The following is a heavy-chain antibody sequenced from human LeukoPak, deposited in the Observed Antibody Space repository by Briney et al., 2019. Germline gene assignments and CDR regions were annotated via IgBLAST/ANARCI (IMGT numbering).Heavy chain of an antibody. D-gene: IGHD3-22*01. CDR2: INPNSGGT. CDR1: GYTFTGYY. J-gene: IGHJ4*02. V-gene: IGHV1-2*02. CDR3: ASLYDSSDHFDY. Sequence: ASVKVSCKASGYTFTGYYMHWVRQAPGQGLEWMGWINPNSGGTNYAQKFQGRVTMTRDTSISTAYMELSRLRSDDTDVYYCASLYDSSDHFDYWGQGTLVTVSS.